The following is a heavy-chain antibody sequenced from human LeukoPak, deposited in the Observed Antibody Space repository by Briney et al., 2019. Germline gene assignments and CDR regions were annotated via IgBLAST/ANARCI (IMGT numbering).Heavy chain of an antibody. CDR1: GGSISSSSYY. J-gene: IGHJ5*02. CDR3: ARDSFRAEAVFDP. D-gene: IGHD6-13*01. Sequence: SETLSLTCTVSGGSISSSSYYWGWIRQPPGKGLEWIGSIYYSGSTYYNPSLKSRVTISVDTSKNQFSLKLSSVTAADTAVYYCARDSFRAEAVFDPWGQGTLVTVSS. V-gene: IGHV4-39*07. CDR2: IYYSGST.